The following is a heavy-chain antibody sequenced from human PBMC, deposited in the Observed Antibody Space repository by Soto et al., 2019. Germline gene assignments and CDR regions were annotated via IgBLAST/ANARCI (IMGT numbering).Heavy chain of an antibody. CDR2: INAGNGNT. V-gene: IGHV1-3*01. D-gene: IGHD4-17*01. CDR1: GYTFTSYA. J-gene: IGHJ6*02. Sequence: KVSCKASGYTFTSYAMHWVRQAPGQRLEWMGWINAGNGNTKYSQKFQGRVTITRDTSASTAYMELSSLRSEDTAVYYCARELRDYGDYYYYYGMDVWGQGTTVTVSS. CDR3: ARELRDYGDYYYYYGMDV.